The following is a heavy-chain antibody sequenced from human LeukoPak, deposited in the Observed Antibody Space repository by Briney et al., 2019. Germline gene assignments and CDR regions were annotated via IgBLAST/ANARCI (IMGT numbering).Heavy chain of an antibody. CDR3: ARGYGGYYYGMDV. CDR1: GFTVSDNY. CDR2: IYRGGST. D-gene: IGHD5-18*01. V-gene: IGHV3-53*01. J-gene: IGHJ6*02. Sequence: GGSLRLSCAVSGFTVSDNYMSWVRQAPGKGLEWVSVIYRGGSTYYADSVNGRFTISRDNSKSTLYLQMNGLRAEDTAVYYCARGYGGYYYGMDVWGQGTTVTVSS.